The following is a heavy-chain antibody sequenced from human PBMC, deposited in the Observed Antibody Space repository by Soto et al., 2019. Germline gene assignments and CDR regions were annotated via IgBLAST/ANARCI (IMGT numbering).Heavy chain of an antibody. CDR2: IYSGGST. CDR1: GFTVSSNY. CDR3: AKGPYSSSSTFLDP. J-gene: IGHJ5*02. Sequence: PGGSLRLACAASGFTVSSNYMSWVRQAPGKGLEWVSVIYSGGSTYYADSVKGRFTISRDNSKNTLYLQMNSLRTEDTAVYYCAKGPYSSSSTFLDPWGQGTLVTVSS. D-gene: IGHD6-6*01. V-gene: IGHV3-66*01.